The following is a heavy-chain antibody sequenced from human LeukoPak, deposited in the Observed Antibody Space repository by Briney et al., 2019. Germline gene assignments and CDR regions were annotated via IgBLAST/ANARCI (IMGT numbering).Heavy chain of an antibody. Sequence: PSETLSLTCTVSGGSISRYYSRWIRQPAGKGLEWIGRIYSSGSSYYNPSLKSRITMSVDTSKNQFFLKLSSVTAADTAVYYCARIWAVTALDWYFDLWGRGTLVTVSS. J-gene: IGHJ2*01. CDR3: ARIWAVTALDWYFDL. CDR1: GGSISRYY. D-gene: IGHD2-21*02. CDR2: IYSSGSS. V-gene: IGHV4-4*07.